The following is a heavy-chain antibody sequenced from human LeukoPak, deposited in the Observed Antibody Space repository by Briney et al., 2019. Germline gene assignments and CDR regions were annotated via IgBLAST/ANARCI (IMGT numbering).Heavy chain of an antibody. V-gene: IGHV3-23*01. D-gene: IGHD6-13*01. Sequence: GGSLRLSCAASGFTFSNYAMSWVRQAPGKGLEWVSAISGSGGTTYYADPVKGRFTISRDNSKNTLYLQMNSPRAEDTAVYYCAKGWYSSSWFPFDYWGQGTLVTVSS. CDR2: ISGSGGTT. CDR3: AKGWYSSSWFPFDY. CDR1: GFTFSNYA. J-gene: IGHJ4*02.